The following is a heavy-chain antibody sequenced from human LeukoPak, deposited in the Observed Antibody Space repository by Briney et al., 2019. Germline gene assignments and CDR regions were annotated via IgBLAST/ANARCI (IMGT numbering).Heavy chain of an antibody. Sequence: GGSLRLSCAASGFTFSFYGMSWVRQAPGKGLEWVSAISGRGDNTFYASSVKGRFSISTDISKNTLYLQMNSLRAEDTATYYCAKGSGSGTYYPKYYFDSWGQGTLVTVSS. J-gene: IGHJ4*02. CDR2: ISGRGDNT. CDR3: AKGSGSGTYYPKYYFDS. CDR1: GFTFSFYG. V-gene: IGHV3-23*01. D-gene: IGHD3-10*01.